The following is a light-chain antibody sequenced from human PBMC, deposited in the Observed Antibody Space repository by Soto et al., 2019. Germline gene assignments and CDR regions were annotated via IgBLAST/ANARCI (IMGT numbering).Light chain of an antibody. V-gene: IGKV1-6*01. CDR2: AAS. J-gene: IGKJ4*01. CDR3: LKDYNYPLT. CDR1: QGIGND. Sequence: AIQMTQSPSSVSASVGDRVTITCRASQGIGNDLGWYQQRPGKASNLLIYAASSLQSGVPSRFSGSGSGTELPLTISSLEPEDFATYYCLKDYNYPLTFGGGTKVEIK.